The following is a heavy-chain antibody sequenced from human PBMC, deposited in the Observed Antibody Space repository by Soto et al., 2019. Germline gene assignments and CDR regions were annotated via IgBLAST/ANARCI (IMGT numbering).Heavy chain of an antibody. Sequence: QVQLVQSGAEVKKPGASVKVSCKASGYTFTSYGISWVRQAPGQGLEWMGWISAYNGNTNYAQKLQGRVTMTTDTSTSTAYMELRSLRSDDTAVYYCARDPITTINTAMGPNAFDIWGQGTMVTVSS. V-gene: IGHV1-18*01. CDR1: GYTFTSYG. J-gene: IGHJ3*02. CDR2: ISAYNGNT. CDR3: ARDPITTINTAMGPNAFDI. D-gene: IGHD5-18*01.